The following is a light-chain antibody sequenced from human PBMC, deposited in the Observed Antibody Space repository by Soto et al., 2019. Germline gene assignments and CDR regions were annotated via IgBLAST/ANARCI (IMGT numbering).Light chain of an antibody. J-gene: IGKJ1*01. CDR3: MQSIQLPWT. Sequence: DIVIPQTPLSLSVTHGQPESISFNSTQRLLHSDGKTYLYWYLQKPGQPPQLLIYEVSNRFSGVPDRFSGRGSGTDFTLKISRVEAEDVGVYYCMQSIQLPWTFGKGTKVDIK. CDR1: QRLLHSDGKTY. V-gene: IGKV2D-29*01. CDR2: EVS.